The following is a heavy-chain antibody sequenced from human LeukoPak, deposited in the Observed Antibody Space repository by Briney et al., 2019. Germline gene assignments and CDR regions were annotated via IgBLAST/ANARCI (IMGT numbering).Heavy chain of an antibody. D-gene: IGHD4-17*01. J-gene: IGHJ4*02. V-gene: IGHV1-24*01. CDR3: ARGSLTTVTRWGNEIDY. CDR2: FDPEDGET. CDR1: GYSLTDLS. Sequence: GASVKVSCKVSGYSLTDLSIQWVRQAPGKGLEWMGGFDPEDGETIYAQKFQGRVTITRNTSISTAYMELSSLRSEDTAVYYCARGSLTTVTRWGNEIDYWGQGTLVTVSS.